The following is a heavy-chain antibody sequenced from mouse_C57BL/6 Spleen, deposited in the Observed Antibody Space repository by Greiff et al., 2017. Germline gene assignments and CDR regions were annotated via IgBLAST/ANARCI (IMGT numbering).Heavy chain of an antibody. CDR3: TRGDYYYGSSYYAMDD. CDR1: GYTFTDYE. D-gene: IGHD1-1*01. J-gene: IGHJ4*01. Sequence: VQLQQSGAELVRPGASVTLSCKASGYTFTDYEMNWVKQTPVHGLEWIGAIDPETGGTAYNQKFKGKATLTADQSSSTAYMALRSLTSEDSAVYYGTRGDYYYGSSYYAMDDWGPGTSVTVAS. CDR2: IDPETGGT. V-gene: IGHV1-15*01.